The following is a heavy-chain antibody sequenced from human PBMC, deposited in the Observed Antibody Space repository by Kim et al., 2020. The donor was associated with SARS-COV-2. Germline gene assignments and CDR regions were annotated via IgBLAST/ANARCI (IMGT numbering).Heavy chain of an antibody. V-gene: IGHV3-74*01. CDR3: ARVNYYPSSGYSPAYFDY. Sequence: KGRFTISRDNAKNTLYLQMNSLRAEDTALYYCARVNYYPSSGYSPAYFDYWGQGTLVTVSS. J-gene: IGHJ4*02. D-gene: IGHD3-22*01.